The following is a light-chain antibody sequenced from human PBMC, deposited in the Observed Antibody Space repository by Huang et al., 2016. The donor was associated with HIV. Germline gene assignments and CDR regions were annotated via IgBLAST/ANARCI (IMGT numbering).Light chain of an antibody. J-gene: IGKJ2*01. V-gene: IGKV1-39*01. CDR1: QSISSY. CDR3: QQSYSTPPYT. CDR2: AAS. Sequence: IQMTQSPSSLSASVGDRVTITCRASQSISSYLNWYQQKPGKAPKLLIYAASSLQSGVPSRFSGSGSVTDFTLTISSLQPEDFATYYCQQSYSTPPYTFGQGTKLEIK.